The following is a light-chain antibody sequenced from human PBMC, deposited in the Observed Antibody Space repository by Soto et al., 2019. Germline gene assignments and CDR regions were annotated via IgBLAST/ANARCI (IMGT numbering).Light chain of an antibody. V-gene: IGLV2-14*01. J-gene: IGLJ1*01. CDR3: SSYTSSSTHV. CDR1: SSYVGGSNY. Sequence: QSVLTQPASVSGSPGQSITISCTGTSSYVGGSNYVSWYQQHPGKAPKLIISDVSYRPSGVSNRFSGSKSGNTASLTISGLQVEDEADYYCSSYTSSSTHVFGTGTKVTVL. CDR2: DVS.